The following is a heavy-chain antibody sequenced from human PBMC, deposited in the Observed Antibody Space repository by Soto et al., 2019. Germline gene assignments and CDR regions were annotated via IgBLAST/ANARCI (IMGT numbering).Heavy chain of an antibody. CDR2: ISSSLGYT. Sequence: GGALPVTCASSGFTFSNFAMSWVRQAPGKGLEWVSDISSSLGYTYYAASVKGRFTISRDNSKNTLYLQMNSLRAEDTAVYHCAKYRAVSGTYFDYWGQGTMVTVSS. V-gene: IGHV3-23*01. J-gene: IGHJ4*02. CDR3: AKYRAVSGTYFDY. D-gene: IGHD6-19*01. CDR1: GFTFSNFA.